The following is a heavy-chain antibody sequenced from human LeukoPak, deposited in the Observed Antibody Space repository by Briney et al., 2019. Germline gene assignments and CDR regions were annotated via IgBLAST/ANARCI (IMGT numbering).Heavy chain of an antibody. J-gene: IGHJ4*02. CDR3: AKASVPAAILCLDY. D-gene: IGHD2-2*02. V-gene: IGHV3-30*18. CDR2: ISYDGSNK. Sequence: AGGSLRLSCAASGFTFSSYGMHWVRQAPGKGLEWVAVISYDGSNKYYVDSVKGRFTISRDNSKNTLYPQMNSLRAEDTAVYYCAKASVPAAILCLDYWGQGTLVTVSS. CDR1: GFTFSSYG.